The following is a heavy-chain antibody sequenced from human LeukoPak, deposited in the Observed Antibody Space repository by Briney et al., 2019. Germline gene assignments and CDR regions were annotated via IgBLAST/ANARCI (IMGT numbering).Heavy chain of an antibody. CDR1: GYTFTGYY. CDR2: INPNSGGT. CDR3: ARAKLLSGSGWRW. J-gene: IGHJ4*02. Sequence: ASVKVSCKASGYTFTGYYMHWVRQAPGQGLEWMGWINPNSGGTNYAQKFQGRVTMTRDTSISTAYMELSRLRSDDTAVYYCARAKLLSGSGWRWWGQGTLVTVSS. D-gene: IGHD6-19*01. V-gene: IGHV1-2*02.